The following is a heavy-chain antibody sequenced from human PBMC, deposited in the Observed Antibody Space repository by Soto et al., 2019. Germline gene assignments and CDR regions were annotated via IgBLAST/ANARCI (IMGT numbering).Heavy chain of an antibody. CDR1: GGSISSSSYY. Sequence: SETLSLTCTVSGGSISSSSYYWGWIRQPPGKGLEWIGSIYYSGSTYYNPSLKSRVTISVDTSKNQFSLKLSSVTAADTAVYYCASHPVIAVAGTVDYWGQGTLVTVSS. J-gene: IGHJ4*02. D-gene: IGHD6-19*01. CDR2: IYYSGST. CDR3: ASHPVIAVAGTVDY. V-gene: IGHV4-39*01.